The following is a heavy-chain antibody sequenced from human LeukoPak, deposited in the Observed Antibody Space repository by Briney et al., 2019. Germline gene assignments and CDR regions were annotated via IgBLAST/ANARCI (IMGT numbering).Heavy chain of an antibody. Sequence: SETLSLTCAVYGGSFSGYYWSWIRQPPGKGLEWIGEINHSESTNYNPSLKSRVTISVDTSKNQFSLKLSSVTAADTAVYYCARGGPVYGDYEGGFNDYWGQGTLVTVSS. D-gene: IGHD4-17*01. V-gene: IGHV4-34*01. CDR2: INHSEST. CDR1: GGSFSGYY. J-gene: IGHJ4*02. CDR3: ARGGPVYGDYEGGFNDY.